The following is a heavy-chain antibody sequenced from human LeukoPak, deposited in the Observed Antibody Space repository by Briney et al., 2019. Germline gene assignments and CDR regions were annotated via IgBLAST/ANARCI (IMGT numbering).Heavy chain of an antibody. V-gene: IGHV1-8*01. D-gene: IGHD3-10*01. CDR3: ARATYGSGSHSNDYYFYGMDL. CDR2: MNPNSGKT. J-gene: IGHJ6*02. Sequence: ASVKVSCKASAYNLSRCDLNWVRQATGQGLEWMGWMNPNSGKTGYARKFQGRVTMTRNTSTGTAYMEVSSLRSEDTALYYCARATYGSGSHSNDYYFYGMDLWGQGTTVTVSS. CDR1: AYNLSRCD.